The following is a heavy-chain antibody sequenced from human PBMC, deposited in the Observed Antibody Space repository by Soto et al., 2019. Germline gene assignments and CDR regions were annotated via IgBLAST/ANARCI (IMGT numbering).Heavy chain of an antibody. CDR3: ARDAVYYDILTGYFGGMDV. Sequence: ASVKVSCKASGYTFTGYYMHWVRQAPGQGLEWIGWINPNSGGTNYAQKFQGWVTMTRDTSISTAYMELSRLRSDDTAVYYCARDAVYYDILTGYFGGMDVWGQGTTVTVSS. V-gene: IGHV1-2*04. D-gene: IGHD3-9*01. J-gene: IGHJ6*02. CDR1: GYTFTGYY. CDR2: INPNSGGT.